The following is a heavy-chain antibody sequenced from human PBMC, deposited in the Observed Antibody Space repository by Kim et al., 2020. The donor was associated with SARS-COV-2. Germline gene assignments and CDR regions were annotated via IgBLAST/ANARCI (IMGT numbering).Heavy chain of an antibody. V-gene: IGHV3-21*01. CDR1: GFTFSSYS. Sequence: GGSLRLSCAASGFTFSSYSMNWVRQAPGKGLEWVSSISSSSSYIYYADSVKGRFTISRDNAKNSLYLQMNSLRAEDTAVYYCARSLWVASRGVTYDYVWGSRDAFDIWGQGTMVTVSS. D-gene: IGHD3-16*01. CDR2: ISSSSSYI. J-gene: IGHJ3*02. CDR3: ARSLWVASRGVTYDYVWGSRDAFDI.